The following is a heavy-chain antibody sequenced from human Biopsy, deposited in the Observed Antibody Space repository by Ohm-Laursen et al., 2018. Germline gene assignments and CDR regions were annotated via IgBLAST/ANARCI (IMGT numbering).Heavy chain of an antibody. CDR1: GASITSYY. D-gene: IGHD5-24*01. J-gene: IGHJ2*01. Sequence: SETLSLTCTVSGASITSYYWSWIRQPPGQALEWIRYIYFTGRTICNPSLKSRVTMSVNTSKKQFSMRLSSVTAADTAVYYCASAGYNPDWNFDLWGRGTRVTVSS. V-gene: IGHV4-59*12. CDR2: IYFTGRT. CDR3: ASAGYNPDWNFDL.